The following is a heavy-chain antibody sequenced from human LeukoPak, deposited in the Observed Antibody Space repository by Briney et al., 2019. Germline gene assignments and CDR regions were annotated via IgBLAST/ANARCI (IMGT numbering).Heavy chain of an antibody. CDR2: IWYDGSNK. V-gene: IGHV3-33*01. CDR3: AREPVTTYAFDI. CDR1: GFTFSSYG. Sequence: GRSLRLPCAASGFTFSSYGMHWVRQAPGKGLEWVAVIWYDGSNKYYADSVKGRFTISRDNSKNTLYLQMNSLRAEDTAVYYCAREPVTTYAFDIWGQGTMVTVSS. J-gene: IGHJ3*02. D-gene: IGHD4-17*01.